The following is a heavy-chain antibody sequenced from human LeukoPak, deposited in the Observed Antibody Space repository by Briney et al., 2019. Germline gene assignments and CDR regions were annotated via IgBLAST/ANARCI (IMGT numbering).Heavy chain of an antibody. J-gene: IGHJ4*02. V-gene: IGHV3-7*05. CDR3: ARLARGTHYFDS. CDR1: EFNFSRFW. CDR2: IKEYGDEL. D-gene: IGHD2-15*01. Sequence: QTGGSLRLSCEASEFNFSRFWMTWVRQAPGEGLVWVANIKEYGDELYYVDSVKGRFTVSRDNAKSSLYLQMNSLRAEETAVYYCARLARGTHYFDSWGQGTLVTVSS.